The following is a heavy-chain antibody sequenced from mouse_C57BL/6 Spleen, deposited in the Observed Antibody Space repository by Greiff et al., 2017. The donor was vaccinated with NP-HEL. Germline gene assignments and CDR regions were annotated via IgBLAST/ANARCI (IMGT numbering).Heavy chain of an antibody. CDR1: GFTFSSYA. D-gene: IGHD2-1*01. V-gene: IGHV5-9-1*02. CDR2: ISSGGDYI. J-gene: IGHJ3*01. Sequence: DVMLVESGEGLVKPGGSLKLSCAASGFTFSSYAMSWVRQTPEKRLEWVAYISSGGDYIYYADTVKGRFTISRDNARNTLYLQMSSLKSEDTAMYYCTSGDGNYPAWFAGWGTGTLVTVSA. CDR3: TSGDGNYPAWFAG.